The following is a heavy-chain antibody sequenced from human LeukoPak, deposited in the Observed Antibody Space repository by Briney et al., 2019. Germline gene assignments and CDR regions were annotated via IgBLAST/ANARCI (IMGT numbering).Heavy chain of an antibody. V-gene: IGHV4-34*01. D-gene: IGHD3-22*01. CDR2: INHSGST. CDR1: GGSFSGYY. J-gene: IGHJ4*02. Sequence: SETLSLTCAVYGGSFSGYYWSWIRQPPGKGLEWIGEINHSGSTNYNPSLKSRVTISVDTSKNQFSLKPSSVTAADTAVYYCARGYDSRAPSDYWGQGTLVTVSS. CDR3: ARGYDSRAPSDY.